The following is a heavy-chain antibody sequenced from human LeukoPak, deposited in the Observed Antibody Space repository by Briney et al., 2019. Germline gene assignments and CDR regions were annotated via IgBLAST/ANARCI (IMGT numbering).Heavy chain of an antibody. J-gene: IGHJ6*03. CDR2: INHSGST. V-gene: IGHV4-39*07. CDR3: ARGRDSSSWYPRTKNYYMDV. D-gene: IGHD6-13*01. CDR1: GGSISSGDYY. Sequence: SETLSLTCTVSGGSISSGDYYWSWIRQPPGKGLEWIGEINHSGSTNYNPSLKSRVTISVDTSKNQFSLKLSSVTAADTAVYYCARGRDSSSWYPRTKNYYMDVWGKGTTVTVSS.